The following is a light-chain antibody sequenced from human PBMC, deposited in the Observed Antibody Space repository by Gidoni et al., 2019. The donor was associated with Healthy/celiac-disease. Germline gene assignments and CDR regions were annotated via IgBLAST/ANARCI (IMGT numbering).Light chain of an antibody. CDR1: QSNSSY. J-gene: IGKJ1*01. CDR2: AAS. Sequence: DIQMTESPSSLSASVGDRATITRRASQSNSSYLNWYQQKPGKAPKLLIYAASILQSGVPSRFSGSGSGTDFTLTISSLQPEDFATYYCQQSYTQWTFGQGTKVEIK. CDR3: QQSYTQWT. V-gene: IGKV1-39*01.